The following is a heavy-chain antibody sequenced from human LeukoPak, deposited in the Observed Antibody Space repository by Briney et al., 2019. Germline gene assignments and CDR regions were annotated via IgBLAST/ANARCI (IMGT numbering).Heavy chain of an antibody. D-gene: IGHD2-15*01. CDR1: GFTFSSSA. CDR3: AKQLGYCSDGSCYFPY. J-gene: IGHJ4*02. CDR2: ISNNGGYT. Sequence: GGSLRLSCAASGFTFSSSAMSWVRQAPGKGLEWVSAISNNGGYTYYADSVQGRFTISRDNSKSTLCLQMNSLRAEDTAVYYCAKQLGYCSDGSCYFPYWGQGTLVTAAS. V-gene: IGHV3-23*01.